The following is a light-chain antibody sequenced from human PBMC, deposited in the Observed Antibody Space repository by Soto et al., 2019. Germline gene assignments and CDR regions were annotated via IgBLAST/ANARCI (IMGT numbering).Light chain of an antibody. CDR2: GAS. CDR1: QDISDY. CDR3: QQYYSSYS. V-gene: IGKV1-8*01. Sequence: AIRMTQSPSSLSASTGDTVIITCRASQDISDYVAWYQHKPGRAPKLLFYGASTLQSGVPPRFSGSGSETEYMLTISRLQPEDFANYCWQQYYSSYSFGQGTKVDIK. J-gene: IGKJ2*03.